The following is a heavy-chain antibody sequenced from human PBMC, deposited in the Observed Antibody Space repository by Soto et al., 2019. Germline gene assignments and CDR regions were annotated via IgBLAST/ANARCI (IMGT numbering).Heavy chain of an antibody. Sequence: EASVKVSCKTSGFTFSSSAVHWVRQARGQGLQWMGWIDVGNANTNYAHMFQERVTMTRDISTSTAYMKLRSLTSDDTAVYYCARFLPPFDPWGQGTLVTVSS. D-gene: IGHD3-3*01. CDR1: GFTFSSSA. J-gene: IGHJ5*02. V-gene: IGHV1-58*01. CDR2: IDVGNANT. CDR3: ARFLPPFDP.